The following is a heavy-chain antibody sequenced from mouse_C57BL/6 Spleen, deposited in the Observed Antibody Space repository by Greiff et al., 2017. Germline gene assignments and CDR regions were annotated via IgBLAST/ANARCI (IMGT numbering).Heavy chain of an antibody. V-gene: IGHV1-69*01. CDR2: IDPSDSYT. Sequence: QVQLQQSGAELVMPGASVKLSCKASGYTFTSYWMHWVKQRPGQGLEWIGEIDPSDSYTNYNQKFKGKSTLTVDKSSSTAYMQLSSLTSEDSAVYYCALNYLYAMDYWGQGTSVTVSS. J-gene: IGHJ4*01. CDR3: ALNYLYAMDY. D-gene: IGHD2-1*01. CDR1: GYTFTSYW.